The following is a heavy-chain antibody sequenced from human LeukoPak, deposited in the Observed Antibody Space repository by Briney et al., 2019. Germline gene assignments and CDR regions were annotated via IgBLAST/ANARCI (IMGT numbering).Heavy chain of an antibody. D-gene: IGHD6-19*01. CDR3: AGIGVAGQFDY. J-gene: IGHJ4*02. Sequence: GGSLRLSCAASGFTFSSYSMNWVRQAPGKGLEWVSYISSHKTYIYYADSVKDRFTISRGNAKSSLYLQMNSLRAEDTAVYYCAGIGVAGQFDYWGQGTLVTVSS. CDR2: ISSHKTYI. CDR1: GFTFSSYS. V-gene: IGHV3-21*01.